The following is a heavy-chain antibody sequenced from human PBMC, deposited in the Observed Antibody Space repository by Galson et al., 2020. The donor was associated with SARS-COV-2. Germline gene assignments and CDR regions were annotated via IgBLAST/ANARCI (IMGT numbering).Heavy chain of an antibody. V-gene: IGHV4-31*03. Sequence: ASETLSLTCTVSGGSISSGGYYWSWIRQHPGKGLEWIGYIYYSGSTYYNPSLKSRVTISVDTSKNQFSLKLSSVTAADTAVYYCAGGYYSYKGPIPYYFDYWGQGTLVTVSS. CDR1: GGSISSGGYY. CDR2: IYYSGST. J-gene: IGHJ4*02. D-gene: IGHD3-3*01. CDR3: AGGYYSYKGPIPYYFDY.